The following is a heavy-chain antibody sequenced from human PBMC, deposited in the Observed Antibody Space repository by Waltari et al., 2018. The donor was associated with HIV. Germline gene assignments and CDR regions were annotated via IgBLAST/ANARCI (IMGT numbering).Heavy chain of an antibody. CDR2: INIDGSRI. CDR3: SRDTFGEYDY. CDR1: GFSVNSYW. D-gene: IGHD3-10*01. V-gene: IGHV3-74*01. J-gene: IGHJ4*02. Sequence: VQLVQSGVALIQPGGSLRLSCAASGFSVNSYWMHWVRQTPGKGLVWVSRINIDGSRIDYADSVRGRFTISRDSAKNTLSLQMNSLTEEDTAVYYCSRDTFGEYDYWGQGTLVTVSS.